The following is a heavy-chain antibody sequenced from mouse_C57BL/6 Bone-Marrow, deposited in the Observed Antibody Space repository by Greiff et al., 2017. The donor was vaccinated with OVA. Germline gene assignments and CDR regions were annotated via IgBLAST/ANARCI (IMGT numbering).Heavy chain of an antibody. CDR3: ARLSSYDGTLDY. D-gene: IGHD2-3*01. CDR1: GYAFSSSW. Sequence: QVQLEQSGPELVKPGASVKISCKASGYAFSSSWMNWVKQRPGKGLEWIGRIYPGDGDTNYNGKFKGKATLTADKSSSTAYMQLSSLTSEDSAVYFCARLSSYDGTLDYWGQGTTLTVSS. V-gene: IGHV1-82*01. CDR2: IYPGDGDT. J-gene: IGHJ2*01.